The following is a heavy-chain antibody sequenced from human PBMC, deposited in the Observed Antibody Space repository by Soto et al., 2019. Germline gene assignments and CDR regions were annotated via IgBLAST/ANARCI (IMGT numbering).Heavy chain of an antibody. CDR3: ARHPSDFWFDP. J-gene: IGHJ5*02. CDR1: GVSISSSIYF. D-gene: IGHD2-21*02. Sequence: PSETLSLTCTVSGVSISSSIYFWGWIRQPPGKGLEWIGSIYYSGSTYYNPSLKSRVTVSVDTSKNQFSLKLSSVTAADTAVYYCARHPSDFWFDPWGQGTLVTVSS. CDR2: IYYSGST. V-gene: IGHV4-39*01.